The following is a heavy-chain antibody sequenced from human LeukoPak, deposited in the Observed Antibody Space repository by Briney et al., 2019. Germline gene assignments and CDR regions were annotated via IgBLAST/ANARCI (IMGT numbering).Heavy chain of an antibody. CDR2: INPSGGST. Sequence: ASVKVSCKASGYTFTSYYMHWVRQAPGQGLEWMGIINPSGGSTSYAQKFQGRVTMTRDTSTSTVYMELSSLRSEDTAVYYCARARGETTVTTSARRAFDIWGQGTMVTVSS. D-gene: IGHD4-17*01. J-gene: IGHJ3*02. V-gene: IGHV1-46*01. CDR1: GYTFTSYY. CDR3: ARARGETTVTTSARRAFDI.